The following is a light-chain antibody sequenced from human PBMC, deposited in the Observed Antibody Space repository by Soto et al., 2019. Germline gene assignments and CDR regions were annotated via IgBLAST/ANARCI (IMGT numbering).Light chain of an antibody. CDR2: WSS. Sequence: DIVMTQSPDSLAVSLGERATITCKSGQSLLHSSNNKNYLAWYQHKPGQSPKLLVYWSSIREYGVPDRFSGSGSGSDFTLTISSLQAEDVAVYYCQLSYSSPPWTFGPGTQVEI. CDR3: QLSYSSPPWT. V-gene: IGKV4-1*01. CDR1: QSLLHSSNNKNY. J-gene: IGKJ1*01.